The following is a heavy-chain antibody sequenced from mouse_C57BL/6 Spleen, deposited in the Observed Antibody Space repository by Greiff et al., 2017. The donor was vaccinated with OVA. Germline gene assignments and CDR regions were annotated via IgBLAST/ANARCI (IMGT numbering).Heavy chain of an antibody. Sequence: QVQLKQPGAELVKPGASVKMSCKASGYTFTSYWITWVKQRPGQGLEWIGDIYPGSGSTNYNEKFKSKATLTVDTSSSTAYMQLSSLTSEDSAVYYCARSSGPLYAMDYWGQGTSVTVSS. D-gene: IGHD3-2*02. CDR2: IYPGSGST. V-gene: IGHV1-55*01. J-gene: IGHJ4*01. CDR3: ARSSGPLYAMDY. CDR1: GYTFTSYW.